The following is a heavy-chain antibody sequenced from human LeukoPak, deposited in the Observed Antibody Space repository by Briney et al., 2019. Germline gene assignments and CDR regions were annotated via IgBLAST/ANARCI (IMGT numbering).Heavy chain of an antibody. D-gene: IGHD3-9*01. CDR2: ITGSGGNT. V-gene: IGHV3-23*01. J-gene: IGHJ4*02. CDR3: AKGGDYDVLTGYYVSDY. Sequence: AGGSLRLSCAASGFTFSNYAMSWVRQAPGKGLEWVSAITGSGGNTYYADSVKGRFTISRDNSKNTVFLQMNSLRAEDTAVCYCAKGGDYDVLTGYYVSDYWGQGTLVTVSS. CDR1: GFTFSNYA.